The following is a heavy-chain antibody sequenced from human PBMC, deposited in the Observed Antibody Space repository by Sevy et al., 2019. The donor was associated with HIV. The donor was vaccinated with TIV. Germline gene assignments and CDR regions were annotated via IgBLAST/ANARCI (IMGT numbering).Heavy chain of an antibody. Sequence: GGSLRLSCAASGFTFSSYSMNWVRQAPGKGLEWVSSISSSSSYIYYADSVKGRFTISRDNAKNSLYLQMNSLRAEDTAVYYCAGDAVTMVRGVCWFDPWGQGTLVTVSS. V-gene: IGHV3-21*01. CDR3: AGDAVTMVRGVCWFDP. CDR1: GFTFSSYS. J-gene: IGHJ5*02. D-gene: IGHD3-10*01. CDR2: ISSSSSYI.